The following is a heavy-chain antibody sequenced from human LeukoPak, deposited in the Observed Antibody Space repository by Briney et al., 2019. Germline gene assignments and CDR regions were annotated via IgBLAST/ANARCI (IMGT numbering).Heavy chain of an antibody. CDR3: ARGDYVWGSYRYPIDY. J-gene: IGHJ4*02. CDR2: ISYDGSNK. CDR1: GFTFSSYA. D-gene: IGHD3-16*02. Sequence: GGSLRLSCAASGFTFSSYAMHWVRQAPGKGLEWVAVISYDGSNKYYADSVKGRFTIPRDNSKNTLYLQMNSLRAEDTAVYYCARGDYVWGSYRYPIDYWGQGTLVTVSS. V-gene: IGHV3-30-3*01.